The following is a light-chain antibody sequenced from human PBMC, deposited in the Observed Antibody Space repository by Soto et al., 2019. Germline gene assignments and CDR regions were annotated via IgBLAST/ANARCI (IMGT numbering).Light chain of an antibody. CDR1: QSISSW. Sequence: DIQMTRSPSTGSASVVDRVTVGCLASQSISSWLAWYQQKPGKAPKLLIYDASSLESGVPSRFSGSGSGTEFTLTISSLKPDDFATYYCQQYKSYSRTFGQGTKVDIK. CDR3: QQYKSYSRT. V-gene: IGKV1-5*01. CDR2: DAS. J-gene: IGKJ1*01.